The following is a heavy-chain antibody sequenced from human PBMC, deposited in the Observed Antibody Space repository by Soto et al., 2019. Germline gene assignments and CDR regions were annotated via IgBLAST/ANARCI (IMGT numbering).Heavy chain of an antibody. CDR3: ARASGYDC. CDR1: GGSFSGYY. CDR2: INHSGST. Sequence: KPSETLSLTCAVYGGSFSGYYWSWIRQPPGKGLEWIGEINHSGSTNYNPSLKSRVTISVDTSKNQFSLKLSSVTAADTAVYYCARASGYDCWGQGTLVTVSS. V-gene: IGHV4-34*01. J-gene: IGHJ4*02. D-gene: IGHD5-12*01.